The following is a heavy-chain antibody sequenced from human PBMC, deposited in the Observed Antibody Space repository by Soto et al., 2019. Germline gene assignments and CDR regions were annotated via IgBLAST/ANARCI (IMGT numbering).Heavy chain of an antibody. CDR1: GGSISSSSYY. CDR2: IYYSGST. D-gene: IGHD2-15*01. V-gene: IGHV4-39*01. Sequence: QLQLQESGPGLVKPSETLSLTCTVSGGSISSSSYYWGWIRQPPGKGLEWIGSIYYSGSTYYNPSLKSLVTISVATSKNQFSLKLSSVTAADAAVYYCARHTPAISISDHWGQGTLVTVSA. CDR3: ARHTPAISISDH. J-gene: IGHJ4*02.